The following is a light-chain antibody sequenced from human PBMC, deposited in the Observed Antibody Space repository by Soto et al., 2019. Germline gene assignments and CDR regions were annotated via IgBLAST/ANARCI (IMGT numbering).Light chain of an antibody. V-gene: IGKV3-15*01. CDR3: QHYTNWPLT. J-gene: IGKJ4*01. CDR1: HSVSSR. Sequence: EIVMTKSPATLSVSPGERATLSCRASHSVSSRLAWYQQKPGQAPRLLIYGASTRATGLPASFSGSGSGTEFTLTISSLQSEDFAVYYCQHYTNWPLTFGGGTKVEIK. CDR2: GAS.